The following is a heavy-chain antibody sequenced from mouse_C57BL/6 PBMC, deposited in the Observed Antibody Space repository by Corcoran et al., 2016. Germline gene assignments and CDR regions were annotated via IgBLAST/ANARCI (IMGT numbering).Heavy chain of an antibody. V-gene: IGHV1-26*01. CDR1: GYTFTDYY. CDR3: ARTGFAY. CDR2: INPNNGGT. Sequence: EVQLQPSGPELVKPGALVKISCKASGYTFTDYYMNWVKQSHGKSLEWIGDINPNNGGTSYNQKFKGKATLTVDKSSSTAYMELRSLTSEDSAVYYCARTGFAYWGQGTLVTVSA. J-gene: IGHJ3*01.